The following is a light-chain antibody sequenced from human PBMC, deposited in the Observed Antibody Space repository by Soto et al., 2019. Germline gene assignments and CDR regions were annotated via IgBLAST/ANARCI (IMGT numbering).Light chain of an antibody. CDR2: GAS. Sequence: EIVLTQSPGTLSLSPGEIATLSCRASQSVSSSYLAWYQQKPVQAPRLLIYGASTRATGIPARFSGSGSGTEFTLTISSLQSEDFAVYYCQQYNHWPPVTLGQGTKVDIK. CDR3: QQYNHWPPVT. CDR1: QSVSSSY. J-gene: IGKJ1*01. V-gene: IGKV3-15*01.